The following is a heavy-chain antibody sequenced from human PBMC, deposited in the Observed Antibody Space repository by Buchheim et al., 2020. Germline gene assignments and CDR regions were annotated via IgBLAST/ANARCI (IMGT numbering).Heavy chain of an antibody. CDR1: GGPITSGDYY. V-gene: IGHV4-31*03. J-gene: IGHJ4*02. CDR2: MHHSGLT. CDR3: ASKPNGKYYFDY. D-gene: IGHD2/OR15-2a*01. Sequence: QVQLQESGPGLVKPSQTLSLTCTVSGGPITSGDYYWTWIRQQRGKGLEWIGYMHHSGLTYYNPSLRSRVTISLDTSENQSSLKLTSVTAADTAMYYCASKPNGKYYFDYWGQGTL.